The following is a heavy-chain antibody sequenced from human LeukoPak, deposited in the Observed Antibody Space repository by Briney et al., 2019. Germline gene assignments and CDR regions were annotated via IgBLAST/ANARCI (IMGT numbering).Heavy chain of an antibody. CDR3: ARAAYSYGYGGFDP. CDR1: GFTFSSYA. J-gene: IGHJ5*02. Sequence: PGRSLRLSCAASGFTFSSYAMHSVRQAPGKGLEWVAVISYDGSNKYYADSVKGRFTISRDNSKNTLYLQMNSLRAEDTAVYYCARAAYSYGYGGFDPWGQGTLVTVSS. CDR2: ISYDGSNK. D-gene: IGHD5-18*01. V-gene: IGHV3-30*04.